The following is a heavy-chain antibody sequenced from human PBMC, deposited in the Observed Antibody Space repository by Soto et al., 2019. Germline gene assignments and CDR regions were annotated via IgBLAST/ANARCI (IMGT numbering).Heavy chain of an antibody. CDR1: GLAFGNYA. J-gene: IGHJ6*02. CDR2: VSTNGRST. V-gene: IGHV3-23*01. CDR3: AKDRAFNYFYGMDV. D-gene: IGHD3-3*02. Sequence: GGALRLCCRASGLAFGNYAMNWVRQVPGRGLEWVAGVSTNGRSTYYADSVRGRFTISRDNSKLTVYLQMNSLRAEDSAVYYCAKDRAFNYFYGMDVWGQGTTVTVSS.